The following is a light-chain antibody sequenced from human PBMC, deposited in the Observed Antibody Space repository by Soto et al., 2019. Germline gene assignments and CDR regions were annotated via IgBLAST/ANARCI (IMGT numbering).Light chain of an antibody. CDR3: QQYHTSPLT. CDR2: GAS. J-gene: IGKJ1*01. V-gene: IGKV3-20*01. Sequence: ENVLTQSPGTLSLSPGERDTLSCRASESFSSRYLAWYQQKPGQAPRLLIYGASTRAAGVPDRFSGSGSGTDFTLTISRLEPEDFALYYCQQYHTSPLTFGQGTKVDIK. CDR1: ESFSSRY.